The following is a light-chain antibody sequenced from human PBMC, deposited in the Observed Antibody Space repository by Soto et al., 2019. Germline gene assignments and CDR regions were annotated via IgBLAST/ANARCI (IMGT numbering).Light chain of an antibody. CDR2: WAS. CDR1: QSVLYSSNNKNY. Sequence: DIVMTQSPDSLTVSLGERATINCKSSQSVLYSSNNKNYLAWFQQKPGQSPKLLIYWASTRESGVPDRFSGSGSGTDFTLTISRLQAEDVAIYYCQQYVSTPLTFGGGTKVEIK. CDR3: QQYVSTPLT. J-gene: IGKJ4*01. V-gene: IGKV4-1*01.